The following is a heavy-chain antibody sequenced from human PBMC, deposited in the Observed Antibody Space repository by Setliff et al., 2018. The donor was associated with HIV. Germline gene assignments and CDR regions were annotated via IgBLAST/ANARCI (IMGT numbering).Heavy chain of an antibody. CDR1: GYSIRDNFF. Sequence: PSETLSLTCAVSGYSIRDNFFWGWVRPPPGKGLEWIGYIYYSGSTKYNPSLTSRVTISVDTSKNHFSLKLTSVTAADTAVYYCARWELYYYYMDVWGKGTTVTVSS. D-gene: IGHD1-26*01. J-gene: IGHJ6*03. CDR2: IYYSGST. V-gene: IGHV4-59*12. CDR3: ARWELYYYYMDV.